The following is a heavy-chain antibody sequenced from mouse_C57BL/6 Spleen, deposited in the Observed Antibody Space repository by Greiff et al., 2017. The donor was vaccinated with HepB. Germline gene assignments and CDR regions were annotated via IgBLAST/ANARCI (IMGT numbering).Heavy chain of an antibody. D-gene: IGHD1-1*02. Sequence: EVKLVESGPELVKPGASVKISCKASGYSFTGYYMNWVKQSPEKSLEWIGEINPSTGGTTYNQKFKAKATLTVDKSSSTAYMQHKSLTSEDSAVYYCARLWDSLAYWGQGTLVTVSA. J-gene: IGHJ3*01. CDR3: ARLWDSLAY. CDR1: GYSFTGYY. CDR2: INPSTGGT. V-gene: IGHV1-42*01.